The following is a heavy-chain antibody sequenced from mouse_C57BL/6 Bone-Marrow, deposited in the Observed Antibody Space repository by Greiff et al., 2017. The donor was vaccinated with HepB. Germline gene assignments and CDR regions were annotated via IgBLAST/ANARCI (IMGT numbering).Heavy chain of an antibody. Sequence: QVQLQQPGAELVMPGASVKLSCKASGYTFTSYWMHWVKQRPGQGLEWIGEIDPSDSYTNYNQKFKGKSTLTVDKSSSPAYMQLSSLTSEDSAVYYCARGLQDYWGQGTTLTVSS. V-gene: IGHV1-69*01. J-gene: IGHJ2*01. D-gene: IGHD3-1*01. CDR2: IDPSDSYT. CDR1: GYTFTSYW. CDR3: ARGLQDY.